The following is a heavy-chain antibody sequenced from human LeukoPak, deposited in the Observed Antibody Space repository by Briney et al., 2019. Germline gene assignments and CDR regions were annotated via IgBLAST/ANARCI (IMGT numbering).Heavy chain of an antibody. D-gene: IGHD1-26*01. J-gene: IGHJ5*02. CDR2: IYYSGST. Sequence: SETLSLTCTASGGSISSSSYYWGWIRQPPGKGLEWIGSIYYSGSTYYNPSLKSRVTISVDTSKNQFSLKLSSVTAADTAVYNCARPKRLTLVGATSVEFYWFDPWGQGTLVTVSS. CDR3: ARPKRLTLVGATSVEFYWFDP. CDR1: GGSISSSSYY. V-gene: IGHV4-39*01.